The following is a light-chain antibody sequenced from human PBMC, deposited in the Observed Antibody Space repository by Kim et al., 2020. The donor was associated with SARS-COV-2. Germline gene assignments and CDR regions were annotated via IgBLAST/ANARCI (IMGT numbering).Light chain of an antibody. J-gene: IGLJ2*01. CDR2: EVS. Sequence: QSITISCTGTSSDVGSYNLVSWYQQHPGNSPKRMFYEVSLRPSGVSNRFSGSKSGNTASLTISGLQTEDEADYFCCSYAVSSTSVVFGGGTQLTVL. CDR3: CSYAVSSTSVV. V-gene: IGLV2-23*02. CDR1: SSDVGSYNL.